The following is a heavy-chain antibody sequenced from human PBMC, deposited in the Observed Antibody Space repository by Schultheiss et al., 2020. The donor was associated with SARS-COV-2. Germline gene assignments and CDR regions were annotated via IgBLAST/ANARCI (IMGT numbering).Heavy chain of an antibody. J-gene: IGHJ3*02. V-gene: IGHV4-59*01. CDR2: IYYSGST. D-gene: IGHD3-16*02. CDR3: ARDRSPNYDYIWGSYRSFDAFDI. Sequence: SQTLSLTCTVSGGSISSYYWSWIRQPPGKGLEWIGYIYYSGSTNYNPSLKSRVTISVDKSKNQFSLKLSSVTAADTAVYYCARDRSPNYDYIWGSYRSFDAFDIWGQGTMVTVSS. CDR1: GGSISSYY.